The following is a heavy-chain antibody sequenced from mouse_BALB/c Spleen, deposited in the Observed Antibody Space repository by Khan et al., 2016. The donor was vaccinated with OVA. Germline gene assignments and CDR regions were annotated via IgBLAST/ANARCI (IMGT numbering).Heavy chain of an antibody. V-gene: IGHV9-3-1*01. J-gene: IGHJ2*01. Sequence: QIQLVQSGPELKKPGETVKISCKASGYSFTNYVMNWVKQAPGKGLKWMGWINTYIGEPTYSDDFKGRFAFSLETSASTAYLQINNLKNEDTATYCCARGNRDFDYGGQGTTLTVSS. CDR2: INTYIGEP. CDR1: GYSFTNYV. D-gene: IGHD2-1*01. CDR3: ARGNRDFDY.